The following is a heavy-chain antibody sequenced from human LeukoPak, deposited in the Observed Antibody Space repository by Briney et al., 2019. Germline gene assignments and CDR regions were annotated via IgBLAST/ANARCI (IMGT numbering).Heavy chain of an antibody. D-gene: IGHD4-17*01. CDR3: TRDRNDYGDPDGFDI. V-gene: IGHV3-21*01. J-gene: IGHJ3*02. CDR1: GYTSIDFA. Sequence: GGSLRLSCAPSGYTSIDFAMNWVRQAPGKGLEWVSSITRVSTYIYYAESLEGRFTISRDNAKNLLYLQLGSLRGEDTCIYYCTRDRNDYGDPDGFDIWGHGTVVTVSS. CDR2: ITRVSTYI.